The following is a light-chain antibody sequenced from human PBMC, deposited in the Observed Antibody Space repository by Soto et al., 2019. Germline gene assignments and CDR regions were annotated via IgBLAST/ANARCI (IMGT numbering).Light chain of an antibody. CDR3: QQYNNWPIT. CDR2: GAS. CDR1: QSVSSY. Sequence: EIVLTQSPATLSLSPGERATLSCRASQSVSSYLAWYQQKPGQAPRLLIYGASTRATGLPARFSGSGSGTQFTLTISSLQSEDFAVYYCQQYNNWPITFGQGTRLEV. V-gene: IGKV3-15*01. J-gene: IGKJ5*01.